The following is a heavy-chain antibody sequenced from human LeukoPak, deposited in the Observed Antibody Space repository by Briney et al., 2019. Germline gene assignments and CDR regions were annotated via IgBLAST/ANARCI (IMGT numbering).Heavy chain of an antibody. CDR1: GFTFSSYA. Sequence: PGGSLRLSCAASGFTFSSYAMSWVRQAPGKGLEWVSAISGSGGSTYYADSVKGRFTISRDNSKNTLYLQMNSLRAEDTAVYYCAKVPVVPAAISSEIDYWGQGTLVTVSS. V-gene: IGHV3-23*01. CDR2: ISGSGGST. CDR3: AKVPVVPAAISSEIDY. J-gene: IGHJ4*02. D-gene: IGHD2-2*02.